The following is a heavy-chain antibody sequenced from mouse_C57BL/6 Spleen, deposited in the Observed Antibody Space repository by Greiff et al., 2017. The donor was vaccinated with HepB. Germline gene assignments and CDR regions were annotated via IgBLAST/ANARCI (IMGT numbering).Heavy chain of an antibody. J-gene: IGHJ2*01. Sequence: EVQLLQSGAGLVKPGGSLKISCAASGFTFTSYAMSWVRQTPEKRLEWVATISDGGSCTYYPDNVKGRFTISRDTTKNNLYMQMSHLKSEDTAMYYYSGDGYYGSSYVDYWGQGTTLTVSS. V-gene: IGHV5-4*01. D-gene: IGHD1-1*01. CDR3: SGDGYYGSSYVDY. CDR1: GFTFTSYA. CDR2: ISDGGSCT.